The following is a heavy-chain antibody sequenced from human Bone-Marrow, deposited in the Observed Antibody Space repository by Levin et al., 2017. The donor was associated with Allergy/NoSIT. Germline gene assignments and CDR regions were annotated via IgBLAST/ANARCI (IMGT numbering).Heavy chain of an antibody. Sequence: PGASVKVSCAASGFTFSSYWMHWVRQAPGKGLVWVSRINSDGSSTSYADSVKGRFTISRDNAKNKLYLQMNSLRAEDTAVYYCARVGQFGRGGVDYWGQGTLVTVSS. J-gene: IGHJ4*02. D-gene: IGHD3-16*01. CDR1: GFTFSSYW. CDR2: INSDGSST. CDR3: ARVGQFGRGGVDY. V-gene: IGHV3-74*01.